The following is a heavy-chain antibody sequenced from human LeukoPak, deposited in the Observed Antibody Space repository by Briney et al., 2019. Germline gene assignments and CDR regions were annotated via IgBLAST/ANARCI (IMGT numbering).Heavy chain of an antibody. J-gene: IGHJ6*02. V-gene: IGHV3-7*01. D-gene: IGHD5-24*01. CDR3: ARDRKGERWLQNYYYYYGMDV. CDR2: IKQDGSEK. CDR1: GFTVSSNY. Sequence: GGSLRLSCAASGFTVSSNYMSWVRQAPGKGLEWVANIKQDGSEKYYVDSVKGRFTISRDNAKNSLYLQMNSLRAEDTAVYYCARDRKGERWLQNYYYYYGMDVWGQGTTVTVSS.